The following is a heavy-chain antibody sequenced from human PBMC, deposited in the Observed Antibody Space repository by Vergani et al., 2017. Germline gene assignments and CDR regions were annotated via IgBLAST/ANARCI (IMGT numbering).Heavy chain of an antibody. D-gene: IGHD2-2*02. Sequence: QLQLQESGPGLVKPSETLSLTCTVSGGSISSSSYYWGWIRQPPGKGLEWIGSIYYSGSTYYNPSLKSRVTISVDTSKNQFSLKLSSVTAADTAVYYCASFGYCSSTSGYKPAGNYYYWMDVWGKGTTVTVSS. CDR1: GGSISSSSYY. CDR3: ASFGYCSSTSGYKPAGNYYYWMDV. V-gene: IGHV4-39*01. J-gene: IGHJ6*04. CDR2: IYYSGST.